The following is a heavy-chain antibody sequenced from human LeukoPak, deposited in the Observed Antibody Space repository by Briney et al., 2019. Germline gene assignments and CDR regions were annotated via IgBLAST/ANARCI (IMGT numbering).Heavy chain of an antibody. Sequence: PGRSLRLSCAASGFTFDNYAMHWVRQAQGKGLEWLSLISWNSGYIGYADSVKGRFTISRDNAKKSLDLQMNSLRAEDTAFYYCAKVRGTYSSGYFFDYWGQGTLVTVSS. V-gene: IGHV3-9*01. J-gene: IGHJ4*02. CDR2: ISWNSGYI. CDR3: AKVRGTYSSGYFFDY. D-gene: IGHD6-19*01. CDR1: GFTFDNYA.